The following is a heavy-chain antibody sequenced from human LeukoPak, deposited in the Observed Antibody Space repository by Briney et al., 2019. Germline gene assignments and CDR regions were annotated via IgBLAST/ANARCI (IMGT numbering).Heavy chain of an antibody. CDR3: ARGGSAAKYYFDS. Sequence: SETLSLTCTVSGYSISSGYYWGWIRQPPGKGLEWIGSIYHSGSTYYNPSLKSRVTLSVDTSKNQFSLRLNSVTAADTAVYYCARGGSAAKYYFDSWGQGTLVTVSS. CDR2: IYHSGST. CDR1: GYSISSGYY. V-gene: IGHV4-38-2*02. D-gene: IGHD6-13*01. J-gene: IGHJ4*02.